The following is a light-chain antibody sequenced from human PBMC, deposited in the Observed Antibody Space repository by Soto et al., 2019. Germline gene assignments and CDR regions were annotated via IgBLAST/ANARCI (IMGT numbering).Light chain of an antibody. CDR3: QQYNDYLT. J-gene: IGKJ1*01. V-gene: IGKV1-17*03. CDR2: AAS. Sequence: DIQMTQSPSAMSASVGDRVTITCRASQDISDFLAWFQQKPGEVPKRLIYAASSLESGVPSRFSGSGSGTEFTLTISNLQPDDFATYYCQQYNDYLTFGQGTKVDIK. CDR1: QDISDF.